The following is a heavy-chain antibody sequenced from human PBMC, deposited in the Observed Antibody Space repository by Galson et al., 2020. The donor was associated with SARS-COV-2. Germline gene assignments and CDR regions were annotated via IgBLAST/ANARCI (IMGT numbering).Heavy chain of an antibody. Sequence: GESLKISCAASGFTFSSYWMSWVRHSPGKGLEWVANIKTDGSSKYYVGSVRGRFTISRDNAKNSLFLQMTSLRAEDTAIYYCAREGVTSCLENWGQGSLVTVCS. CDR1: GFTFSSYW. D-gene: IGHD2-2*01. CDR3: AREGVTSCLEN. CDR2: IKTDGSSK. V-gene: IGHV3-7*01. J-gene: IGHJ4*02.